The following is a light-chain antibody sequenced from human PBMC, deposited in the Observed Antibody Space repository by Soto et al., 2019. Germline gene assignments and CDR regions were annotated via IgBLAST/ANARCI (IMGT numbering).Light chain of an antibody. CDR3: STYTSASTS. J-gene: IGLJ2*01. Sequence: QSALTQPNSVSVSPGQSITISCTGTEVGAHRFVSWYQQVPGTAPKLLIYEVIKRPSGISPRFSGSKAGNTASLTISGLQADDEADYFCSTYTSASTSFGGGTKVTVL. CDR2: EVI. V-gene: IGLV2-14*01. CDR1: EVGAHRF.